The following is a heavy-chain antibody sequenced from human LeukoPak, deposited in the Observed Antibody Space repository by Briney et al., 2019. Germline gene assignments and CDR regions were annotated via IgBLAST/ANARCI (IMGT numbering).Heavy chain of an antibody. V-gene: IGHV4-59*01. CDR1: GGSISSYY. J-gene: IGHJ3*02. D-gene: IGHD6-13*01. Sequence: SETLSLTCTVSGGSISSYYWSWIRQPPGKGLEWIGYIYYSGSTNYNPSLKSRVTIPVDTSKNQFSLKLSSVTAADTAVYYCARMDSSSWYQSAFDIWGQGTMVTVSS. CDR2: IYYSGST. CDR3: ARMDSSSWYQSAFDI.